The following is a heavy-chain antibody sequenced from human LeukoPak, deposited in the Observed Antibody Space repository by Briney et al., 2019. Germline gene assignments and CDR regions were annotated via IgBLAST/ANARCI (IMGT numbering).Heavy chain of an antibody. J-gene: IGHJ6*02. CDR1: GFTFSDYY. D-gene: IGHD3-10*01. Sequence: PGGYLRLYCAASGFTFSDYYMSWIRQAPGKGLEWVLYLSSSGSTIYYADSVKGRFTISRDNAKNSLYLQMNSLRAEDTAVYYCARFYVSGTPWYYGMDVWGQGTTVTVSS. V-gene: IGHV3-11*01. CDR3: ARFYVSGTPWYYGMDV. CDR2: LSSSGSTI.